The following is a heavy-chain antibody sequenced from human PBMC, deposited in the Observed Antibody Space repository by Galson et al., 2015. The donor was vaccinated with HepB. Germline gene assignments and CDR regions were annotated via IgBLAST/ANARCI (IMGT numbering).Heavy chain of an antibody. CDR2: ISYDGSNK. Sequence: SLRLSCAASGFTFNNYAMHWVRQAPGKGLEWVAVISYDGSNKYYADSVKGRYTISRDNSKNTLYLQMNSLRPEDTVVYYCARGRGAWGVTYSGYHLNYFDYWGQGTLVTVSS. CDR3: ARGRGAWGVTYSGYHLNYFDY. V-gene: IGHV3-30*04. CDR1: GFTFNNYA. D-gene: IGHD5-12*01. J-gene: IGHJ4*02.